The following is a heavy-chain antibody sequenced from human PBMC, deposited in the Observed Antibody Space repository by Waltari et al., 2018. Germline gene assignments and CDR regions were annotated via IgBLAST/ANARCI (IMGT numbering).Heavy chain of an antibody. D-gene: IGHD3-16*01. Sequence: QLQLQESGPGLVKPSETLSLTCTVSGGCISSSSYYWGWFRQLPGKGLEWIGSIYYSGSTYYNPSLKSRVTISVDTSKNQFSLKLSSVTAADTAVYYCARHPFRRVGYYYYGMDVWGQGTTVTVSS. CDR1: GGCISSSSYY. CDR3: ARHPFRRVGYYYYGMDV. V-gene: IGHV4-39*01. J-gene: IGHJ6*02. CDR2: IYYSGST.